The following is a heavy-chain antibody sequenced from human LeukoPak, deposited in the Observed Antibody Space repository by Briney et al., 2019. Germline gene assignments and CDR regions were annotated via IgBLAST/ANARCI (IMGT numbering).Heavy chain of an antibody. V-gene: IGHV4-59*01. CDR3: ARVELGSNFDY. J-gene: IGHJ4*02. CDR1: GGSISSYY. Sequence: PSETLSLTCTVSGGSISSYYWSWIRQPPGKGLKWIGYIYYSGSTNYNPSLKSRVTISVDTSKNQFSLRLSSVTAADTAVYYCARVELGSNFDYWGQGTLVTVSS. D-gene: IGHD7-27*01. CDR2: IYYSGST.